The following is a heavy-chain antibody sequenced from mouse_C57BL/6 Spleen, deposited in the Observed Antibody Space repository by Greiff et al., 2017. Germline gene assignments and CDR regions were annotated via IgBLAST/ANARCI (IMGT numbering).Heavy chain of an antibody. D-gene: IGHD2-10*01. CDR3: TRPYQGYFDY. CDR2: IDPETGGT. Sequence: VQLQQSGAELVRPGASVTLSCKASGYTFTDYEMHWVKQTPVHGLEWIGAIDPETGGTAYNQKFKGKAILTADKSSSTAYMELSSLTSEDSAVYYCTRPYQGYFDYWGQGTTLTVSS. V-gene: IGHV1-15*01. J-gene: IGHJ2*01. CDR1: GYTFTDYE.